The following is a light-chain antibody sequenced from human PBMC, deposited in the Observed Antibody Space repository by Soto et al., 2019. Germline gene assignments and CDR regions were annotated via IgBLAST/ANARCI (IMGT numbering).Light chain of an antibody. CDR2: RTD. Sequence: QSLLTQPPSVSGTPGQRVTISCSGSSSNVGSNFVYWYQQFPGTAPKLLIYRTDQRPSGVPDRFSASKPGTSASLAISGLRSDDEADYYCAAWDNSLRWVFGGGTQLTVL. CDR1: SSNVGSNF. J-gene: IGLJ3*02. V-gene: IGLV1-47*01. CDR3: AAWDNSLRWV.